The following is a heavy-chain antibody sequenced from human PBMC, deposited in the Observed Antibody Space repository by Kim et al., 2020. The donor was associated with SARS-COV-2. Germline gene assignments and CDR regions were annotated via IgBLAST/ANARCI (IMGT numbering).Heavy chain of an antibody. Sequence: ASVKVSCKVSGYTLTELSMHWVRQAPGKGLEWMGGFDPEDGETIYAQKFQGRVTMTEDTSTDTAYMELSSLRSEDTAVYYCATPYCGGDCYPGDAFDIWGQGTMVTVSS. D-gene: IGHD2-21*02. CDR1: GYTLTELS. CDR3: ATPYCGGDCYPGDAFDI. J-gene: IGHJ3*02. CDR2: FDPEDGET. V-gene: IGHV1-24*01.